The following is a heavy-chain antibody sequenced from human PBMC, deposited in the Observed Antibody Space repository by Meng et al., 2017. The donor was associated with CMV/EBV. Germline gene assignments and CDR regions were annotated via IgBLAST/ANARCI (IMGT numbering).Heavy chain of an antibody. J-gene: IGHJ4*02. CDR3: ATEIFGGWYSFDY. CDR2: FDPEDGET. V-gene: IGHV1-24*01. CDR1: GYPRTELS. D-gene: IGHD6-19*01. Sequence: QLEQFGSGVKKPWASVKVSCKVSGYPRTELSMHWVRQAPGKGLEWMGGFDPEDGETIYAQKFQGRVTMTEDTSTDTAYMELSSLRSEDTAVYYCATEIFGGWYSFDYWGQGTLVTVSS.